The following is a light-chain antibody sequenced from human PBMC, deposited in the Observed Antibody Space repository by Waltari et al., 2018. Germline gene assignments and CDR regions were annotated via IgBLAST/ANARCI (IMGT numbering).Light chain of an antibody. CDR3: QQYNNWPQRT. J-gene: IGKJ5*01. CDR1: QRVSSN. CDR2: GAS. V-gene: IGKV3-15*01. Sequence: EIVMTQSPATLSVSPGERANLSCRASQRVSSNLAWYQQKPGQAPRLLIYGASTRATGIPARFSGSGSGTEFTLTISSLQSEDFAVYYCQQYNNWPQRTFGQGTRLEIK.